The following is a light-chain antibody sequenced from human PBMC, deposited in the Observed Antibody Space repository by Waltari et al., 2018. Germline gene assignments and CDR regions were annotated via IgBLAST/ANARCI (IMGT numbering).Light chain of an antibody. CDR2: STN. V-gene: IGLV8-61*01. CDR1: SGSVSTSSY. CDR3: VLYMDSGVWV. J-gene: IGLJ3*02. Sequence: QTVVTQAPAVSVSPGGTVSLTYALRSGSVSTSSYHSWNQPAPAHAPRTLIYSTNTRLFGVPNRLAGSFLGNKAALTIAGAQADDEADYYCVLYMDSGVWVFGGGTKLTVL.